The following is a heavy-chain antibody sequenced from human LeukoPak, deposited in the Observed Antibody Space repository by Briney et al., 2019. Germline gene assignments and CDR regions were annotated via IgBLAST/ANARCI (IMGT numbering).Heavy chain of an antibody. D-gene: IGHD3-22*01. CDR2: INHSGST. CDR1: GGSFSGYY. J-gene: IGHJ3*02. Sequence: KPSETLSLTCAVYGGSFSGYYWSWIRQPPGKGLEWIGEINHSGSTNYNPSLKSRVTISVDTSKNQFSLKLSSVTAADTAVYYCARRGFVDSSGYILKRTGAFDIWGQGTMVTVSS. V-gene: IGHV4-34*01. CDR3: ARRGFVDSSGYILKRTGAFDI.